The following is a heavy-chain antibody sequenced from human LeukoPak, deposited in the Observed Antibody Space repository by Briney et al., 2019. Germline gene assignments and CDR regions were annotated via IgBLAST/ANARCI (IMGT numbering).Heavy chain of an antibody. CDR1: GFTFSSYA. V-gene: IGHV3-23*01. J-gene: IGHJ3*02. Sequence: PGGSLRLSCAASGFTFSSYAMTWVRQAPGKGLDWVSAISGSGSNTYYADSVKGRFTMSRDNSKDTLYLQMNGLRVEDTAIYYCARGRYWTPIWGQGTMVTVSS. D-gene: IGHD3/OR15-3a*01. CDR3: ARGRYWTPI. CDR2: ISGSGSNT.